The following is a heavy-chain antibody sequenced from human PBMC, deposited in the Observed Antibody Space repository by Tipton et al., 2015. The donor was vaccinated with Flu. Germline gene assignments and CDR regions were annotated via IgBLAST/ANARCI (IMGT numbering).Heavy chain of an antibody. D-gene: IGHD2/OR15-2a*01. CDR3: ARLSLSFNAFDI. Sequence: TLSLTCTVSGGSIGVTTYYWGWIRQPPGKGLEYIGSVYYTGGTYFNPSLKSRVTVSIGTSKKQFSLKLNSVTAADTAVYYCARLSLSFNAFDIWGQGTTVIVSS. V-gene: IGHV4-39*07. CDR1: GGSIGVTTYY. CDR2: VYYTGGT. J-gene: IGHJ3*02.